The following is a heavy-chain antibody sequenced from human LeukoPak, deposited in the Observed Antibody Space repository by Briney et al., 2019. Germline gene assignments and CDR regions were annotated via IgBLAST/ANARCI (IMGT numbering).Heavy chain of an antibody. D-gene: IGHD6-25*01. CDR2: ISSRSNYI. Sequence: GGSLRLSCAASGFTFSSYSRNWVRQAPGKGLEWVSSISSRSNYIYYADSVKGRFTISRDNAKNSLDLQMNSLRAEDTAVYYCAREIIAAAVYDAFDIWGQGTMVTVSS. V-gene: IGHV3-21*01. J-gene: IGHJ3*02. CDR1: GFTFSSYS. CDR3: AREIIAAAVYDAFDI.